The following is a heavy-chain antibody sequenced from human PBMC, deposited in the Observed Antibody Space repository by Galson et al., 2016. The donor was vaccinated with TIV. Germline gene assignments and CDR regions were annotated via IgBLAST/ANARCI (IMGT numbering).Heavy chain of an antibody. CDR2: ISDGGNT. V-gene: IGHV3-66*02. J-gene: IGHJ6*02. CDR3: ARDRMVDATYYYYYYGMDV. D-gene: IGHD2-8*01. CDR1: GLSVSINY. Sequence: SLRLSCAASGLSVSINYTTWVRQAPGKGLEWVSLISDGGNTYYPDSVKGRFTISRDKFKNILYLHMNTVRVEDAAVYYCARDRMVDATYYYYYYGMDVWGQGTAVTVSS.